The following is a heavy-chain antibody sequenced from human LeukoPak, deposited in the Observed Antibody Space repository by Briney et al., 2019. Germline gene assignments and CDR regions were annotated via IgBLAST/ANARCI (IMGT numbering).Heavy chain of an antibody. Sequence: PGGSLRLSCAASGFTFSSYAMSWVRQAPGKGLEWVSAISGSGGSTYYADSVKGRFTISRDNSKNTLYLQMNSLRAEDTAVYYCAKISMIVVVAPFDYWGQGTLVTVSA. CDR3: AKISMIVVVAPFDY. CDR1: GFTFSSYA. CDR2: ISGSGGST. V-gene: IGHV3-23*01. D-gene: IGHD3-22*01. J-gene: IGHJ4*02.